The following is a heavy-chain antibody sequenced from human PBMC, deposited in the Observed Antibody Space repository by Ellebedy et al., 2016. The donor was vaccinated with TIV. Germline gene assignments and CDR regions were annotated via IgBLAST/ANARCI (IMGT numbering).Heavy chain of an antibody. CDR3: AILPTVTSLGY. V-gene: IGHV3-9*01. CDR1: GFTFDDYA. J-gene: IGHJ4*02. Sequence: GGSLRLXCPASGFTFDDYAMHWVRQAPGKGLEWVSGISWNSGSIGYADSVKGRFTISRDNAKNSLYLQMNSLRAEDTAVYYCAILPTVTSLGYWGQGTLVTVSS. CDR2: ISWNSGSI. D-gene: IGHD4-17*01.